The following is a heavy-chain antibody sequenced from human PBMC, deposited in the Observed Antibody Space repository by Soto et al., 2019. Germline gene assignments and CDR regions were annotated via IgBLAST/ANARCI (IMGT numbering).Heavy chain of an antibody. V-gene: IGHV3-48*01. J-gene: IGHJ4*02. D-gene: IGHD2-15*01. CDR2: ISSSSRTI. CDR1: GFTFSSYS. CDR3: ARDKGRSPLDY. Sequence: GGSLRLSCSACGFTFSSYSMNWARQAPGKGLEWISYISSSSRTIYYPDSVKGRFTISRDNAKNSLYLQMNSLRAEDTAVYYCARDKGRSPLDYWGQGTLVTGLL.